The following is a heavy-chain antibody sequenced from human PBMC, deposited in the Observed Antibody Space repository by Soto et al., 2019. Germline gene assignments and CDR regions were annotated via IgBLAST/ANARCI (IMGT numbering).Heavy chain of an antibody. J-gene: IGHJ6*02. Sequence: PSETLSLTCTVSGGSISSGDYYWSWIRQPPGKGLEWIGYIYYSGSTYYNPSLKSRVTISVDTSKNQFSLKLSSVTAADTAVYYCARENYYGSGPWRILYGMDVWGQGTTVTVSS. CDR3: ARENYYGSGPWRILYGMDV. V-gene: IGHV4-30-4*01. CDR1: GGSISSGDYY. CDR2: IYYSGST. D-gene: IGHD3-10*01.